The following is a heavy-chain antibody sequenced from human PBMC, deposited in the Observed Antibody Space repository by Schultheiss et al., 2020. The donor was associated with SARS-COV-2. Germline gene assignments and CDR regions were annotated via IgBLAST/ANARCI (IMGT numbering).Heavy chain of an antibody. V-gene: IGHV3-30*03. CDR1: GFTFSRYS. J-gene: IGHJ5*02. CDR3: ARGTPATLDT. Sequence: GESLKISCAASGFTFSRYSMNWVRQAPGKGLEWVAVISYDGSNKYYADSVKGRFTISRDNSKNTLYLQMNSLRAEDTAVYYCARGTPATLDTWGQGTLVTVSS. D-gene: IGHD1-1*01. CDR2: ISYDGSNK.